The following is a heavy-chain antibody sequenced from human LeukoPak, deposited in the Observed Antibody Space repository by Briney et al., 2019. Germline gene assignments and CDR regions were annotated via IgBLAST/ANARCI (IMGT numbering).Heavy chain of an antibody. J-gene: IGHJ3*02. Sequence: ASVKVSCKASGYTFTGYYMHWVRQAPGQGLEWMGWINPNSGGTNYAQKFQGRVTMTRDTSISTAYMELSRLRSDDTAVYYCAREGRWELPRKDAFDIWGQGTMVTVSS. CDR3: AREGRWELPRKDAFDI. V-gene: IGHV1-2*02. D-gene: IGHD1-26*01. CDR2: INPNSGGT. CDR1: GYTFTGYY.